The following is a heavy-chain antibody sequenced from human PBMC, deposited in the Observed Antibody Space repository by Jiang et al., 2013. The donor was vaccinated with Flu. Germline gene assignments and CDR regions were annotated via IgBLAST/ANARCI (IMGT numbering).Heavy chain of an antibody. CDR2: INPSGGST. CDR1: GYTFTSYY. J-gene: IGHJ6*02. D-gene: IGHD2-2*01. CDR3: ARDGCSSTSCYHGNRMDV. V-gene: IGHV1-46*01. Sequence: SGAEVKKPGASVKVSCKASGYTFTSYYMHWVRQAPGQGLEWMGIINPSGGSTSYAQKFQGRVTMTRDTSTSTVYMELSSLRSEDTAVYYCARDGCSSTSCYHGNRMDVWGQGTTVTVSS.